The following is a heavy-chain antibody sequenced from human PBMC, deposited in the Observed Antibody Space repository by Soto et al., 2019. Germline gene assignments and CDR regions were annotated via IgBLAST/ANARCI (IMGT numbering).Heavy chain of an antibody. CDR2: IIPIFPTP. V-gene: IGHV1-69*05. Sequence: QVQLVQSGAEVKKPGSSVTVSCKASGGTFGNSAISWVRQAPGQGLEWMGGIIPIFPTPDYAQKFQGGVTXTXDXXTTTAYMELTSLRSEDTAVYYCERDKDLQQLGGNYYSGIDVWGQGTTVTVSS. CDR3: ERDKDLQQLGGNYYSGIDV. CDR1: GGTFGNSA. D-gene: IGHD2-15*01. J-gene: IGHJ6*02.